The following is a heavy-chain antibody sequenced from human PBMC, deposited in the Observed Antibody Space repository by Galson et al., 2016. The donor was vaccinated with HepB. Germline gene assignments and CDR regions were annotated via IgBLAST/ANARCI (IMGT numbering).Heavy chain of an antibody. D-gene: IGHD3-10*01. CDR1: GFPSSRYA. V-gene: IGHV3-23*01. J-gene: IGHJ6*02. CDR2: TSGAGTA. Sequence: SLRLSCAASGFPSSRYATSWVRQAPGKGLAWVSTTSGAGTASYAYSAKGRFPISRDNSKNTLYLQMNNLRPEDTAVYFCARDPPGVPDFALDVWGQGTTVTVSS. CDR3: ARDPPGVPDFALDV.